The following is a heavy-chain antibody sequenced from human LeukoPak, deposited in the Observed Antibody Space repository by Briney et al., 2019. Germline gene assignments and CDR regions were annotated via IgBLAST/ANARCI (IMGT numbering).Heavy chain of an antibody. D-gene: IGHD1-7*01. V-gene: IGHV4-31*03. Sequence: PSQTLSLTCTVSGASIRSDDYYWSWIRQHPGMGLEWIGHTSHRGSTNYNPYLKSRLSILVDTSKNQFSLKLSSVTAADTAVYYCARDRHDWNYYYFDYWGQGTLVTVSS. CDR1: GASIRSDDYY. CDR2: TSHRGST. CDR3: ARDRHDWNYYYFDY. J-gene: IGHJ4*02.